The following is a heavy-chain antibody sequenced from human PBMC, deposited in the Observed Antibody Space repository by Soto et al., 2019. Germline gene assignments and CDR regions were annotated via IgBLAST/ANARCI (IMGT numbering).Heavy chain of an antibody. CDR3: ARDHYGGRAFDY. CDR1: GGSISSGGYY. CDR2: IYYSGST. D-gene: IGHD4-17*01. Sequence: KPSETLSLTCTVSGGSISSGGYYWSWIRQHPGKGLEWIGYIYYSGSTYYNPSLKSRVTISVDTSKNQFSLKLSSVTAADTAVYYCARDHYGGRAFDYWGQGTLVTVSS. J-gene: IGHJ4*02. V-gene: IGHV4-31*03.